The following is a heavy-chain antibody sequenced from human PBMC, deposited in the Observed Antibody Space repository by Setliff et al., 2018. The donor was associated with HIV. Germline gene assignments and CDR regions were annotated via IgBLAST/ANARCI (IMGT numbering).Heavy chain of an antibody. V-gene: IGHV4-61*02. J-gene: IGHJ4*02. CDR1: GGSISSGSYY. CDR3: ARGGLGVVGAIDY. Sequence: PSETLSLTCTVSGGSISSGSYYWSWIRQPAGKGLEWIGRIYTSGSTNYNPSLKSRVTISVDTSKNQFSLKLSSVTAADTAVYYCARGGLGVVGAIDYWSQGTLVTVSS. CDR2: IYTSGST. D-gene: IGHD2-15*01.